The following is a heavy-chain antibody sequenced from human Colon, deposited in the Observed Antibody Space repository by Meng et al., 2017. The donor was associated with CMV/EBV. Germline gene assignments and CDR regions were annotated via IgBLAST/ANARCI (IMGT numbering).Heavy chain of an antibody. CDR1: GFVFSDHY. J-gene: IGHJ4*02. CDR3: ARGAFD. V-gene: IGHV3-72*01. Sequence: GESLKISCAASGFVFSDHYLDWVRQAPGKGLEWVARSRNKANSYTTEYAASVKGRFTISRDNSKNTLYLQMNSLRAEDTAVYYCARGAFDWGQGTLVTVSS. CDR2: SRNKANSYTT.